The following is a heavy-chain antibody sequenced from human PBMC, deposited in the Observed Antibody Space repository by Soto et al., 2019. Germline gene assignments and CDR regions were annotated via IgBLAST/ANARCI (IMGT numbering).Heavy chain of an antibody. CDR2: IYWDDDK. Sequence: SGPTLVQPTQTLTLTCTFSGFSLSTSGVGVGWIRQPPGKALEWLALIYWDDDKRYSPSLKSRLTITKDTSKNQVVLKMTNMDPGEPATYYCAHTSSAIAVAANFDYWGQGTLVTVSS. CDR1: GFSLSTSGVG. CDR3: AHTSSAIAVAANFDY. D-gene: IGHD6-19*01. J-gene: IGHJ4*02. V-gene: IGHV2-5*02.